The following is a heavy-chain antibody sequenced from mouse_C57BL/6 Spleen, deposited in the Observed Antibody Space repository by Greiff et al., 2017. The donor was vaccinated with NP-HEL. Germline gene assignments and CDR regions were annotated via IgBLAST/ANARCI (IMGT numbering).Heavy chain of an antibody. D-gene: IGHD1-1*01. CDR1: GFTFSDYY. CDR3: ARRYYGSHYYAMDY. V-gene: IGHV5-12*01. Sequence: DVQLVESGGGLVQPGGSLKLSCAASGFTFSDYYMYWVRQTPEKRLEWVAYISNGGGSTYYPDTVKGRFTISRDNAKNTLYLQMSRLKSEDTAMYYCARRYYGSHYYAMDYWGQGTSVTVSS. J-gene: IGHJ4*01. CDR2: ISNGGGST.